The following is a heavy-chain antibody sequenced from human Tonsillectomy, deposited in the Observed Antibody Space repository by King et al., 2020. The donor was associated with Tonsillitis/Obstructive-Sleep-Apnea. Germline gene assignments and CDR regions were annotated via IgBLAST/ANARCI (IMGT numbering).Heavy chain of an antibody. D-gene: IGHD3-3*01. CDR1: GYSFTTYW. CDR2: TYPDDSDT. CDR3: ASYSTYDFWNDYPDNYYYYYGMDV. Sequence: VQLVESGAEVKKPGESLKISCKGSGYSFTTYWIAWVRQMPGKGLEWMGITYPDDSDTRYSPSFQGQVTISADKSISTAYLQWSSLKASDTAMYYCASYSTYDFWNDYPDNYYYYYGMDVWGQGTTVTVSS. V-gene: IGHV5-51*03. J-gene: IGHJ6*02.